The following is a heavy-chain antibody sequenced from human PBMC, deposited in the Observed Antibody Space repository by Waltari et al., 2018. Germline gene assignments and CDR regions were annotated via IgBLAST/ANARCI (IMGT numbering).Heavy chain of an antibody. D-gene: IGHD6-19*01. CDR1: GFTFSSYA. V-gene: IGHV3-23*02. CDR3: ARHSSGWYYFDY. CDR2: ISGSGGST. Sequence: EVQLLESGGGLVQPGGSLRLSCAASGFTFSSYAMSWGRQAPGKGLEWVSAISGSGGSTYYNPSLKSRVTISVDTSKNQFSLKLSSVTTADTAVYYCARHSSGWYYFDYWGQGTLVTVSS. J-gene: IGHJ4*02.